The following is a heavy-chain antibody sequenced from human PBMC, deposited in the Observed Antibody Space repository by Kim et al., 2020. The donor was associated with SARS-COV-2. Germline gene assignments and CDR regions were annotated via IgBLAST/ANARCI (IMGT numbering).Heavy chain of an antibody. J-gene: IGHJ4*02. D-gene: IGHD5-12*01. Sequence: GGSLRLSCAASGFTFSSYAMHWVRPAPGKGLEWVAVISYDGSNKYYADSVKGRFTISRDNSKNTLYLQMNSLRAEDTAVFYCAREEATGRTYFDYWGQGT. V-gene: IGHV3-30-3*01. CDR3: AREEATGRTYFDY. CDR2: ISYDGSNK. CDR1: GFTFSSYA.